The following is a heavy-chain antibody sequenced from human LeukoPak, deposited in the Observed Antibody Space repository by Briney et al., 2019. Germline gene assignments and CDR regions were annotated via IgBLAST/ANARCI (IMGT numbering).Heavy chain of an antibody. D-gene: IGHD2-15*01. CDR2: MNPNSGNT. CDR1: GYTFTSYD. Sequence: GASVTVSCKASGYTFTSYDINWVRQATGQGLQWMGWMNPNSGNTGYAQKFQGRVTMTRNTSISTAYMELSSLRSEDTAVYYCARAPLYCSGGSCSDIDPWGQGTLVTVSS. V-gene: IGHV1-8*01. CDR3: ARAPLYCSGGSCSDIDP. J-gene: IGHJ5*02.